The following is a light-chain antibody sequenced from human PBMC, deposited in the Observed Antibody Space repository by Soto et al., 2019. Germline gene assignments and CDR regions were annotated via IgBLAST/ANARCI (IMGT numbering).Light chain of an antibody. CDR2: GNS. CDR1: SSNIGAGYD. CDR3: QSYDSSLSGGV. J-gene: IGLJ3*02. V-gene: IGLV1-40*01. Sequence: QAVVTQPPSVSGAPGQRVTISCTGSSSNIGAGYDVHWYQQLPGTAPKLLIYGNSNRPSAVPDRFSGSKSGTSASLAITGLRAEDEADYYCQSYDSSLSGGVFGGGTKLTVL.